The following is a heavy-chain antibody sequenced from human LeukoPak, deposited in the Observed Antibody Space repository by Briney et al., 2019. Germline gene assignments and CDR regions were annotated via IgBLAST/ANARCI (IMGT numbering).Heavy chain of an antibody. D-gene: IGHD4-17*01. Sequence: PGGSLRLSCTASGFTFSNAWMSWVRQAPGKGLEWVGRIKSKPAGGSTDYAAPIKGRFTISRDDSKNTLYLQMNSLRAEDTAVYYCARGRLPVTTGGAIDYWGQGTLVTVSS. CDR3: ARGRLPVTTGGAIDY. J-gene: IGHJ4*02. CDR2: IKSKPAGGST. V-gene: IGHV3-15*01. CDR1: GFTFSNAW.